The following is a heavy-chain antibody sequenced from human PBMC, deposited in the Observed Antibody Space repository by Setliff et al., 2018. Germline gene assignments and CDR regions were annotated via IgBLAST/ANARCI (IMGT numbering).Heavy chain of an antibody. J-gene: IGHJ4*02. CDR3: AKSSGSSSSTNLEY. V-gene: IGHV3-23*01. Sequence: QPGGSLRLSCRTSGFTFSSYTMNWVRQAPGKGLEWVPAITDDGGTTHYAGSVMGRFTIARDNSNSALYLQMHSLRVDDTALYYCAKSSGSSSSTNLEYLGPGTLVTVSS. D-gene: IGHD6-6*01. CDR1: GFTFSSYT. CDR2: ITDDGGTT.